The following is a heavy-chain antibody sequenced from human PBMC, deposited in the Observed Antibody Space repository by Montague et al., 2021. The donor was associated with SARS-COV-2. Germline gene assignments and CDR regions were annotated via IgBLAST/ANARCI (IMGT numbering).Heavy chain of an antibody. CDR1: GFTFSSYE. D-gene: IGHD5-24*01. CDR2: ISSSGSTI. J-gene: IGHJ6*02. V-gene: IGHV3-48*03. CDR3: ASDSGIEIPDYYYSMDV. Sequence: SLRLSCAASGFTFSSYEMNWVRQAPGKGLEWVSYISSSGSTIYYVDSVKGRFTISRDNAKNSLYLQMNSLRAEDTAIYYCASDSGIEIPDYYYSMDVWGQGTTVTVSS.